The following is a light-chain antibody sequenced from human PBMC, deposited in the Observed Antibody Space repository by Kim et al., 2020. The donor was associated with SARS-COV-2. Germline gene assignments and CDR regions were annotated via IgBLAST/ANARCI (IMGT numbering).Light chain of an antibody. V-gene: IGLV3-19*01. J-gene: IGLJ3*02. Sequence: LGQKVRITHRGGQLRRYYAVGYQRKQGQAPVLVIYGRNNRPSGIPGRFSGSSSGNTASLTITGAQAGDEADYYCNSRDSSGNHWVFGGGTQLTVL. CDR2: GRN. CDR1: QLRRYY. CDR3: NSRDSSGNHWV.